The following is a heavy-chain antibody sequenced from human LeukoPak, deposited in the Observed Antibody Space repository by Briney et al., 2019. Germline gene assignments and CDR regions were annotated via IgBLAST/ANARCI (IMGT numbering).Heavy chain of an antibody. J-gene: IGHJ4*02. V-gene: IGHV3-48*03. CDR1: GFTFSSYE. CDR2: ISSSGSTI. D-gene: IGHD4/OR15-4a*01. CDR3: ARRAGAYSHPYDY. Sequence: GGSLRLSCAASGFTFSSYEMNWVRQAPGKGLEWVSYISSSGSTIYYADSVKGRFTISRDNAKNSLYLQVNSLRAEDTAVYYCARRAGAYSHPYDYWGQGTPVTVSS.